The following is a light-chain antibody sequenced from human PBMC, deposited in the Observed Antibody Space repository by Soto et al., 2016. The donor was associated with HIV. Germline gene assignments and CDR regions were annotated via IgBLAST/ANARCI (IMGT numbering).Light chain of an antibody. V-gene: IGKV1-33*01. Sequence: DIQMTQSPSSLSASVGDRVTITCQASQDISNYLNWYQQKPGKAPKLLIYDASNLETGVPSRFSGSGSGTDFTFTISSLQPEDIATYYCQXYDNLPXTFGGGTKGGDQT. CDR3: QXYDNLPXT. CDR1: QDISNY. J-gene: IGKJ4*01. CDR2: DAS.